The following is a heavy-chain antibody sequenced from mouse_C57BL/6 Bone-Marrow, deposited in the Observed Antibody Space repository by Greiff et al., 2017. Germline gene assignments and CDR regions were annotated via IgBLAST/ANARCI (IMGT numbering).Heavy chain of an antibody. D-gene: IGHD2-3*01. CDR2: ISYDGSN. CDR1: GYSITSGYY. CDR3: ARELGWLLPWYFDV. J-gene: IGHJ1*03. V-gene: IGHV3-6*01. Sequence: DVQLVESGPGLVQPSQSLSRTCSVTGYSITSGYYWNWIRQFPGNKLEWMGYISYDGSNNCNPSVKNRISITREPSKNQFFLKLKSVTTEDTATYYCARELGWLLPWYFDVWGTGTTVSVSS.